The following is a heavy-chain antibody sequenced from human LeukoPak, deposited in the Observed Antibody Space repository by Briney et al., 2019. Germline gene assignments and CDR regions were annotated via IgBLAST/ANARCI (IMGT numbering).Heavy chain of an antibody. CDR2: ISSSSSYT. CDR1: GFTFSSYS. CDR3: ARVGATDTVDY. D-gene: IGHD1-26*01. Sequence: GGSLRLSCAASGFTFSSYSMNWVRQAPGKGLEWVSSISSSSSYTYYADSVKGRFTISRDNAKNSLYLQMNSLRAEDTAVYYCARVGATDTVDYWGQGTLVTVSS. J-gene: IGHJ4*02. V-gene: IGHV3-21*01.